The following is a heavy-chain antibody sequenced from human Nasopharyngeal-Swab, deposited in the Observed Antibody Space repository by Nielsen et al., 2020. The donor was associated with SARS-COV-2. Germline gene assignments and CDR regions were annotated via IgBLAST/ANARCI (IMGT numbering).Heavy chain of an antibody. J-gene: IGHJ4*02. V-gene: IGHV3-74*01. CDR3: ARDPLYYDILTGYYSRYYFDC. Sequence: GESLKISCAASGFTFSSYWMHWVRQAPGKGLVWVSRINSDGSSTSYADSVKGRFTISRDNAKNTLYLQMNSLRAEDTAVYYCARDPLYYDILTGYYSRYYFDCWGQGTLVTVSS. CDR1: GFTFSSYW. D-gene: IGHD3-9*01. CDR2: INSDGSST.